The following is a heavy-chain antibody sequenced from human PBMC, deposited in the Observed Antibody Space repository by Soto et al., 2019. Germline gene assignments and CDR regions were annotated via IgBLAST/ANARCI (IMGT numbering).Heavy chain of an antibody. J-gene: IGHJ4*02. CDR3: ARGRSFFDY. CDR1: GGSISSYY. Sequence: SETLSLTCTVSGGSISSYYWSWIRQPPGKGLEWIGYIYYSGSTNYNPSLKSRVTISVDTSKNQFSLKLSSVTAADTAVYYCARGRSFFDYWGQGTLVTVSS. V-gene: IGHV4-59*01. D-gene: IGHD3-16*02. CDR2: IYYSGST.